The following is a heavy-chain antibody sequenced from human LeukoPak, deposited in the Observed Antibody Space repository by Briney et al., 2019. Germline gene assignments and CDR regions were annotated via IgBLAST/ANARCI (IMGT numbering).Heavy chain of an antibody. J-gene: IGHJ6*03. CDR3: ARDLTSAYWTPGGYYYYMDV. D-gene: IGHD3-16*01. Sequence: GGSLRLSCAAAGFNLKTYSINWVRQAPGEGLEWISYITSDIAFMYYADSVNGRFTISRDNVKNSVYLQMHSLRVEDKAVYYCARDLTSAYWTPGGYYYYMDVWGKGTTVTVSS. CDR1: GFNLKTYS. V-gene: IGHV3-48*01. CDR2: ITSDIAFM.